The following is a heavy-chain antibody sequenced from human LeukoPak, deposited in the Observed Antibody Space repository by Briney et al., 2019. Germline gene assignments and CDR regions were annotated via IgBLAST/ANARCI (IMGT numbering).Heavy chain of an antibody. CDR3: VKLTTPDSV. D-gene: IGHD5/OR15-5a*01. J-gene: IGHJ4*02. CDR2: INSDGSST. Sequence: GGSLRLSCAASGFTFSSYWMHWVRQAPGKGLVWVSRINSDGSSTAYADSVKGRFTISRDNAKNTLYLQMNSLRGDDTAVYYCVKLTTPDSVWGQGTLVTVSS. V-gene: IGHV3-74*01. CDR1: GFTFSSYW.